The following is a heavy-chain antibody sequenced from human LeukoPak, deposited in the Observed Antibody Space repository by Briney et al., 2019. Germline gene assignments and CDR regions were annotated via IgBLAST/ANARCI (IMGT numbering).Heavy chain of an antibody. CDR3: ARHRGDYGSAALDY. D-gene: IGHD3-10*01. CDR2: IYYSGST. Sequence: PSKTLSLTCTVSGGSISSSSYYWGWIRQPPGKGLEWIGSIYYSGSTYYNPSLKSRVTISVDTSKNQFSLKLSSVTAADTAVHYCARHRGDYGSAALDYWGQGTLVTVSS. J-gene: IGHJ4*02. V-gene: IGHV4-39*01. CDR1: GGSISSSSYY.